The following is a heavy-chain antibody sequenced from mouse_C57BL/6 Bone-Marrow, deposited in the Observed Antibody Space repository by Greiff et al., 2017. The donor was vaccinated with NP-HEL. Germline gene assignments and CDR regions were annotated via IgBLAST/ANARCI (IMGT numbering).Heavy chain of an antibody. D-gene: IGHD1-1*01. J-gene: IGHJ1*03. V-gene: IGHV1-63*01. CDR3: ARSYFTTVVATNFDV. Sequence: QVQLQQSGAELVRPGTSVKMSCKASGYTFTNYWIGWEKQRPGHGLEWIGDIYPGGGYTNYNEKFKGKATLTADKSSSTAYMQFSSLTSEDSAIYYCARSYFTTVVATNFDVWGTGTTVTVSS. CDR1: GYTFTNYW. CDR2: IYPGGGYT.